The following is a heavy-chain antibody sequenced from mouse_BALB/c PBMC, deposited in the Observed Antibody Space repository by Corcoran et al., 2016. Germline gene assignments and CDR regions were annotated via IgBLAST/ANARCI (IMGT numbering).Heavy chain of an antibody. Sequence: EVQLQQSGPELVKPGASVKMSCKASGYTFTSYVMHWVKQKPGQGLEWIGYINPYNDGTKYNEKFKGKATLTSDKSSSTAYMEHSSLTSEDSAVYYCAGYGSSFFDYWCQGTTLTVSS. CDR3: AGYGSSFFDY. CDR1: GYTFTSYV. J-gene: IGHJ2*01. V-gene: IGHV1S136*01. CDR2: INPYNDGT. D-gene: IGHD1-1*01.